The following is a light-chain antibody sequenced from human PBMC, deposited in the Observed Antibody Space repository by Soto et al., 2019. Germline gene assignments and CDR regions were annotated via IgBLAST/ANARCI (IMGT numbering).Light chain of an antibody. Sequence: EIVLTQSPATLSLSPGERATLSCRASQSVSNYLAWYQQKPGQAPRLLISDVTNRATGIPARFSGSGSGTDVPLTIRSLEPEEFPVYYCQSLLTFGPGTKVDIK. CDR2: DVT. CDR1: QSVSNY. CDR3: QSLLT. J-gene: IGKJ3*01. V-gene: IGKV3-11*01.